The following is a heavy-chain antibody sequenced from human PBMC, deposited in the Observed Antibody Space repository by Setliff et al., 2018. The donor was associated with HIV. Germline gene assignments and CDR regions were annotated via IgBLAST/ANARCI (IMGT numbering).Heavy chain of an antibody. V-gene: IGHV1-46*01. Sequence: ASVKISCKASGGIFSRFAFSWVRQAPGQGLQWMGIINPGDGSTIYAQKFQGRVTMTRDTSTSTLYMELSSLRSEDTAVYYCARDATYDYVWGTSSLVLDYWGQGTLVTVSS. J-gene: IGHJ4*02. CDR1: GGIFSRFA. CDR3: ARDATYDYVWGTSSLVLDY. CDR2: INPGDGST. D-gene: IGHD3-16*01.